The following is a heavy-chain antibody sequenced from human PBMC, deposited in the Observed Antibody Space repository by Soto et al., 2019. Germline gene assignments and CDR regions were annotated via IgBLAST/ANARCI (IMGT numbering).Heavy chain of an antibody. J-gene: IGHJ6*02. CDR3: AIGRWELPYGMDV. CDR2: INPSGGST. Sequence: QVQLVQSGAEVKKPGASVKVSCKASGYTFTSYYMHWVRQAPGQGLEWMGIINPSGGSTSYAQKFQGRVTMTRDTSTSTDYMELSSLRSEDTAVDYCAIGRWELPYGMDVWGQGTTVTVSS. V-gene: IGHV1-46*01. D-gene: IGHD1-26*01. CDR1: GYTFTSYY.